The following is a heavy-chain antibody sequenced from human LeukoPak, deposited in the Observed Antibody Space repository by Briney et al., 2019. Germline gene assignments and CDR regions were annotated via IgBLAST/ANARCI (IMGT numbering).Heavy chain of an antibody. CDR3: AKSPYSGSYYGVRYNWFDP. CDR1: GFTFSSYA. CDR2: LSGSGGST. V-gene: IGHV3-23*01. D-gene: IGHD1-26*01. Sequence: GGSLRLSCAASGFTFSSYAMSWVRQAPGKGLEWVSALSGSGGSTYYADSVKGRFTISSDNSKNTLYLQMNSLRAEDTAVYYCAKSPYSGSYYGVRYNWFDPWGQGTLVTVSS. J-gene: IGHJ5*02.